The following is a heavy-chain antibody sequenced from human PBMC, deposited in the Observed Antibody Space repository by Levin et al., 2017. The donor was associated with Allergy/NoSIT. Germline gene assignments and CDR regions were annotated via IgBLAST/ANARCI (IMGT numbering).Heavy chain of an antibody. CDR1: GFTFSSYA. V-gene: IGHV3-30-3*01. D-gene: IGHD4-17*01. CDR3: ARDNADTVTTPYYSVL. J-gene: IGHJ6*03. CDR2: ISYDGSNK. Sequence: CAASGFTFSSYAMHWVRQAPGKGVEWVAVISYDGSNKYYADSVKGLFTITRDNSKNPLYLQMNSLRAEDAAVYYCARDNADTVTTPYYSVLWGKGTTVNV.